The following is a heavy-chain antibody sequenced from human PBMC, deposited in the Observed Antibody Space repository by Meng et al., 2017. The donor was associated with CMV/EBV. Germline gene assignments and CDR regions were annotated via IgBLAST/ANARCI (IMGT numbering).Heavy chain of an antibody. D-gene: IGHD5-24*01. Sequence: GGSLRLSCAASGFTFSSYSMNWVRQAPGKGLEWVSSISSSSSYIYYADSVKGRFTISRDNSKNTLYLQMNSLRAEDTAVYYCAREAVLMATIPRAFDIWGQGTMVTVSS. V-gene: IGHV3-21*04. J-gene: IGHJ3*02. CDR3: AREAVLMATIPRAFDI. CDR2: ISSSSSYI. CDR1: GFTFSSYS.